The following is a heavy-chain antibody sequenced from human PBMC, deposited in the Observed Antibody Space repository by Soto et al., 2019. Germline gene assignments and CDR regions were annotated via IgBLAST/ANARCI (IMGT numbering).Heavy chain of an antibody. CDR3: ARANYGDYAWGYFDL. CDR2: IIPILGIA. J-gene: IGHJ2*01. D-gene: IGHD4-17*01. Sequence: QVQLVQSGAEVKKPGSSVKVSCKASGGTFSSYTISWVRQAPGQGLEWMGRIIPILGIANYAQKFQGRVTITADKSTSTAYVELSSLRSEDTAVYYCARANYGDYAWGYFDLWGRGTLVTVSS. CDR1: GGTFSSYT. V-gene: IGHV1-69*02.